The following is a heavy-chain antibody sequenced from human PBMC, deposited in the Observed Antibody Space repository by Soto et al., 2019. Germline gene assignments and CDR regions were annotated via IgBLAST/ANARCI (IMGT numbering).Heavy chain of an antibody. Sequence: PGWSLGLSCAASGFTFSSYEMNWVRQAPGKGLEWVSYISSSGSTIYYADSVKGRFTISRDNAKNSLYLQMNSLRAEDTAVYYCARGGYYDSSGRRFDYWGQGTLVTVSS. CDR1: GFTFSSYE. J-gene: IGHJ4*02. D-gene: IGHD3-22*01. CDR3: ARGGYYDSSGRRFDY. CDR2: ISSSGSTI. V-gene: IGHV3-48*03.